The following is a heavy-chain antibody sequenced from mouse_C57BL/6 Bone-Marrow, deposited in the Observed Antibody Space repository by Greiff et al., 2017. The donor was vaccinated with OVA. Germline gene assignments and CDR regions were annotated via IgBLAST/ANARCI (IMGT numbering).Heavy chain of an antibody. Sequence: EVQLVESGGGLVQSGRSLRLSCATSGFTFSDFYMEWVRQAPGKGLEWIAASRNKANDYTTEYSASVKGRFIVSRDTSQSILYLQMNALRAEDTAIYYCARDARRGDYDVWYFDVWGTGTTVTVSS. V-gene: IGHV7-1*01. CDR2: SRNKANDYTT. CDR1: GFTFSDFY. CDR3: ARDARRGDYDVWYFDV. D-gene: IGHD2-4*01. J-gene: IGHJ1*03.